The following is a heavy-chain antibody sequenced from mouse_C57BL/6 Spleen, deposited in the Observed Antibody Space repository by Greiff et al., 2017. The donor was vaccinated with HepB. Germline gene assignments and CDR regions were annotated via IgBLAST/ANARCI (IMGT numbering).Heavy chain of an antibody. CDR1: GYTFTSYW. J-gene: IGHJ4*01. V-gene: IGHV1-55*01. CDR3: AKSFYYGYDEGYYYAMDY. CDR2: IYPGSGST. D-gene: IGHD2-2*01. Sequence: QVQLQQPGAELVKPGASVKMSCKASGYTFTSYWITWVKQRPGQGLEWIGDIYPGSGSTNYNEKFKSKATLTVDTSSSTAYMQLSSLTSEDSAVYYWAKSFYYGYDEGYYYAMDYWGQGTSVTVSS.